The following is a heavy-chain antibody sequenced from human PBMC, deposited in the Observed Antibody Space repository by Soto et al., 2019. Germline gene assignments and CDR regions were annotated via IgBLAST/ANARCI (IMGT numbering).Heavy chain of an antibody. CDR1: GYTFTTYD. CDR2: MNTNNGNT. D-gene: IGHD6-25*01. Sequence: GASVKVSCKASGYTFTTYDINWVRQATGQGLEWMGWMNTNNGNTGYAQKFRGRVTMTTDASVDTAYMKLTSLTSDDTAVYYCARVPRRGDGFDPWGQGTLVTVSS. CDR3: ARVPRRGDGFDP. J-gene: IGHJ5*02. V-gene: IGHV1-8*01.